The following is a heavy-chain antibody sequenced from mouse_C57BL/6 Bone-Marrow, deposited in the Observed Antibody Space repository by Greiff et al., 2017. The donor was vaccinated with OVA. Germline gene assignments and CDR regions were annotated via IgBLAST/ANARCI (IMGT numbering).Heavy chain of an antibody. D-gene: IGHD1-1*01. V-gene: IGHV14-3*01. CDR3: ARSVFITTVVSNWYFDV. CDR2: IDPANGNT. CDR1: GFNIKNTY. Sequence: VQLQQSVAELVRPGASVKLSCTASGFNIKNTYIHWVKQRPEQGLEWIGRIDPANGNTKYAPKFQGKATITADTSSNTAYLQLSSLTSEDTAIYYCARSVFITTVVSNWYFDVWGTGTTVTVSS. J-gene: IGHJ1*03.